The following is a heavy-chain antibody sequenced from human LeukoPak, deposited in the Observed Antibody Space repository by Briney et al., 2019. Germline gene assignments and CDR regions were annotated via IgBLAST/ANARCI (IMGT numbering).Heavy chain of an antibody. J-gene: IGHJ4*02. CDR2: XXXXXXX. V-gene: IGHV4-59*11. CDR1: GGSIGSHC. Sequence: SETLSLTCTVSGGSIGSHCYNWVRQPPEKXXXXXXXXXXXXXXXYNPSLKSRVTISVDTSKNQFSLNLNSVTAADTAVYYCARGVRLWSQGTLVTVSS. D-gene: IGHD3-10*01. CDR3: ARGVRL.